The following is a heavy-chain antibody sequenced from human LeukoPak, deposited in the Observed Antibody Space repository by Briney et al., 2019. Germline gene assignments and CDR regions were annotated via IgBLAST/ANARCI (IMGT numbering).Heavy chain of an antibody. J-gene: IGHJ4*02. Sequence: GGSLRLSCTASGFTFGDYAMTWVRQAPGKGLEWVGFIRSNLYGGTPEYAASVKGRFTISRDDSNSIAYLEMDSLKTDDTAVLYCTRYHTPYYWGQGTLVTVSS. CDR3: TRYHTPYY. V-gene: IGHV3-49*04. CDR1: GFTFGDYA. CDR2: IRSNLYGGTP.